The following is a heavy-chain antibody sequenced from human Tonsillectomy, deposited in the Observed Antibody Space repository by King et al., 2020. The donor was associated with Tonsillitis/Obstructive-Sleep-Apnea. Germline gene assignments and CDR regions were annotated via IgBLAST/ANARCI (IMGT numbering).Heavy chain of an antibody. V-gene: IGHV3-43*02. Sequence: QLVESGGGVVQPGGSLRLSCAASGFTFDDYAMHWVRQAPGKGLEWVSLISGDGGSTYYADSVQGRFTISRDNSKKSLYLQMTTLRTEDTALYYCVKDGQISDYTMRVVVDYYYMDVWGTGTTVTVSS. D-gene: IGHD3-22*01. CDR1: GFTFDDYA. J-gene: IGHJ6*03. CDR3: VKDGQISDYTMRVVVDYYYMDV. CDR2: ISGDGGST.